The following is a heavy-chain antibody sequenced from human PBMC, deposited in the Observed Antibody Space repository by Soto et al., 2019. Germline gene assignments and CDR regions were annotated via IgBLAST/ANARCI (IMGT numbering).Heavy chain of an antibody. CDR3: ARHTPAISISDH. CDR1: GSSIPSSSYY. V-gene: IGHV4-39*01. D-gene: IGHD2-15*01. CDR2: IYYSGST. J-gene: IGHJ4*02. Sequence: SETLSRTCTLAGSSIPSSSYYWGWSSKPPGKGLEWIGSIYYSGSTYHNPSLKSRVTISVDTSKNQFSLKLSSVTAADTAVYYCARHTPAISISDHWGQETLVTVS.